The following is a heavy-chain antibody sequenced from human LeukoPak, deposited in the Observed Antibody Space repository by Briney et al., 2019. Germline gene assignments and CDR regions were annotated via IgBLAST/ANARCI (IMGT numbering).Heavy chain of an antibody. D-gene: IGHD6-19*01. V-gene: IGHV4-59*01. Sequence: SGTLSLTCTVSGGSISSYYWSWIRQPPGKGLGWIGYIYYSGSTNYNPSLKSRVTISVDTSKNQFSLKLSSVTAADTAVYYCARGRYSSGWYGLDYWGQGTLVTVSS. CDR3: ARGRYSSGWYGLDY. J-gene: IGHJ4*02. CDR2: IYYSGST. CDR1: GGSISSYY.